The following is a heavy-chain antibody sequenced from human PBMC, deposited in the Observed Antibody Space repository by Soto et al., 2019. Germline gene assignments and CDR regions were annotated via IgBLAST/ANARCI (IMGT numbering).Heavy chain of an antibody. CDR1: GGSISSSSYY. CDR2: IYYSGIT. D-gene: IGHD4-17*01. Sequence: QLQLQESGPGLVKPSETLSLTCTVSGGSISSSSYYWAWVRQPPGKGLEWIGSIYYSGITYHNPSLQSRATISVDTSKNQFSLKLSSVTAADTAAYSCARTLSTTVTSPFDYWGQGTLVTVSS. J-gene: IGHJ4*02. V-gene: IGHV4-39*01. CDR3: ARTLSTTVTSPFDY.